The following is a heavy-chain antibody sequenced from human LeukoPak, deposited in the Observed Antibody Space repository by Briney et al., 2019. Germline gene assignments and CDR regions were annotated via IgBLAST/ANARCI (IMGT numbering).Heavy chain of an antibody. D-gene: IGHD3-10*01. V-gene: IGHV1-18*01. CDR3: ARDIPSTTVRGVIPLDY. CDR2: ISAYNGNT. J-gene: IGHJ4*02. CDR1: GYTFTSYG. Sequence: ASVKVSCKASGYTFTSYGISWVRQAPGQGLEWMGWISAYNGNTNYAQKLQGRVTMTTDTSTSTAYMELRSLRSDDTAVYYCARDIPSTTVRGVIPLDYWGQGTLVTVSS.